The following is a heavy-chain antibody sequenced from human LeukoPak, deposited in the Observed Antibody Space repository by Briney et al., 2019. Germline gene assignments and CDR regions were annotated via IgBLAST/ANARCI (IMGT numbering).Heavy chain of an antibody. V-gene: IGHV4-39*01. J-gene: IGHJ5*02. CDR1: GGSISSSSYY. CDR3: ARSSYYYGSGSYEMDWFDP. Sequence: SETLSLTCTVSGGSISSSSYYWGWIRQPPGKGLEWIGSIYYSGSTYCNPSLKTRVTISVDTSKNQFSLKLSSVTAADTAVYYCARSSYYYGSGSYEMDWFDPWGQGTLVTVSS. D-gene: IGHD3-10*01. CDR2: IYYSGST.